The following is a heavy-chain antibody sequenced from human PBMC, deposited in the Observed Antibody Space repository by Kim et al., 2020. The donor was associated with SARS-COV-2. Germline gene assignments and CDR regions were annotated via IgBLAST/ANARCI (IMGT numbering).Heavy chain of an antibody. V-gene: IGHV3-33*05. J-gene: IGHJ6*02. CDR2: ISYDGSNK. D-gene: IGHD6-6*01. CDR3: ARALKYIDYYYGMDV. CDR1: GFTFSSYG. Sequence: GGSLRLSCAASGFTFSSYGMHWVRQAPGKGLEWVAVISYDGSNKYYADSVKGRFTISRDNSKNTLYLQMNSLRAEDTAVYYCARALKYIDYYYGMDVWGQGTTVTVSS.